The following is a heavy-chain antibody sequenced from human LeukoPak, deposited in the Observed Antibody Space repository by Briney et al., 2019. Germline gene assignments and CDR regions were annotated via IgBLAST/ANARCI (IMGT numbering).Heavy chain of an antibody. Sequence: GGSLRLSCAASGFTFSSYAMSWVRQALGKGLEWVSAISGSGGSTYYADSVKGRFTISRDNSKNTLYLQMNSLRAEDTAVYYCAKHYCSSTSCYTGWFDPWGQGTLVTVSS. CDR1: GFTFSSYA. J-gene: IGHJ5*02. CDR2: ISGSGGST. V-gene: IGHV3-23*01. D-gene: IGHD2-2*02. CDR3: AKHYCSSTSCYTGWFDP.